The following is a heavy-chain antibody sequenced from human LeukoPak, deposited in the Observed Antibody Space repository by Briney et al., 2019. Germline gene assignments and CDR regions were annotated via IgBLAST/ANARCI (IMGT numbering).Heavy chain of an antibody. D-gene: IGHD4-17*01. CDR3: ASQSRGVTVTYLPN. Sequence: SVKVSCKASGGTFSSYAISWVRQAPGQGLEWMGRIIPILGITNYAQKFQGRVTITADKSTSTAYMELSSLRSEDTAVYYCASQSRGVTVTYLPNWGQGTLVTVSS. V-gene: IGHV1-69*04. CDR1: GGTFSSYA. J-gene: IGHJ4*02. CDR2: IIPILGIT.